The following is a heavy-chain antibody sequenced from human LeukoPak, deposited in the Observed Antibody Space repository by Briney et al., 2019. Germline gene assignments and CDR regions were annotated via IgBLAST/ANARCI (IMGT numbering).Heavy chain of an antibody. CDR3: ARGGKYYDSSGYYRKFAFDY. J-gene: IGHJ4*02. CDR2: INHSGST. D-gene: IGHD3-22*01. Sequence: SETLSLTCTVSGYSISSGYYWGWIRQPPGKGLEWIGEINHSGSTNYNPSLKSRVTISVDTSKNQFSLKLSSVTAADTAVYYCARGGKYYDSSGYYRKFAFDYWGQGTLVTVSS. V-gene: IGHV4-38-2*02. CDR1: GYSISSGYY.